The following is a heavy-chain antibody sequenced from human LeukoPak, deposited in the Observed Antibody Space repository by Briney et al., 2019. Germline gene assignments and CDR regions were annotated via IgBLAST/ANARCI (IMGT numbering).Heavy chain of an antibody. CDR3: ARHPSGRMWLQQGGWFDP. J-gene: IGHJ5*02. D-gene: IGHD5-24*01. Sequence: PSETLSLTCTVSGGSISSSSYYWGWIRQPPGKGLEWIGSIYYSGSTYYNPSLKSRVTISVDTSKNQFSLKLSSVTAADTAVYYCARHPSGRMWLQQGGWFDPWGQGTLVTVSS. V-gene: IGHV4-39*01. CDR2: IYYSGST. CDR1: GGSISSSSYY.